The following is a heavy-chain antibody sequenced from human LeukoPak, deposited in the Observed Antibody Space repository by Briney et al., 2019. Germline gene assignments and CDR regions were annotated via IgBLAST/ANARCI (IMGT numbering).Heavy chain of an antibody. V-gene: IGHV1-2*02. CDR1: GYTFTGYY. Sequence: ASVKVSCKASGYTFTGYYMHWVRQAPGQGLEWMGWINPNSGVTKYAQKFQGRVTMTRGTSITTAYMELSRLISDDTAVYYCARDWARDLGLVLTSSFDIWGQGTMVTASS. J-gene: IGHJ3*02. CDR3: ARDWARDLGLVLTSSFDI. CDR2: INPNSGVT. D-gene: IGHD1-1*01.